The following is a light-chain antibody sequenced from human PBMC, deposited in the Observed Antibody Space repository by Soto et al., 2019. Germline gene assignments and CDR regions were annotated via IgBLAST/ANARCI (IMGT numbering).Light chain of an antibody. J-gene: IGKJ4*01. Sequence: DIQMTQSPSSLSASVGDRVTITCRASQSISSYLNWYQQKPGKAPKLLIYAAYSVHSRVPSRSSGIGTGTDCTLTISSLQPEDCTTDCCQQTYITPRTFGGVTKA. CDR2: AAY. CDR1: QSISSY. CDR3: QQTYITPRT. V-gene: IGKV1-39*01.